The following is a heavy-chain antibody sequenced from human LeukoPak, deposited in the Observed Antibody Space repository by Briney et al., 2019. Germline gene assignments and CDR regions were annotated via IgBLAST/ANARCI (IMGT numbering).Heavy chain of an antibody. CDR1: GFTFSSYA. CDR3: ARDHIPAANQFDY. J-gene: IGHJ4*02. CDR2: MSYDGSNN. D-gene: IGHD2-2*01. Sequence: GGSLRLSCAASGFTFSSYAMHWVRQAPGKGLEWVAIMSYDGSNNYYADSVKGRFTISRDNSKSTLYLQMNSLRPEDTAVYYCARDHIPAANQFDYWGQGTLVTVSS. V-gene: IGHV3-30*04.